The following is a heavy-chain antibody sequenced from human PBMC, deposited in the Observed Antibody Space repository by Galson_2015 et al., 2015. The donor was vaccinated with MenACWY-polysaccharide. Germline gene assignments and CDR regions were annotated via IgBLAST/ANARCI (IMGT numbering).Heavy chain of an antibody. D-gene: IGHD3-3*01. CDR3: ARDLMGTKLFGVAAFDS. J-gene: IGHJ4*02. CDR2: VNPDKDTT. Sequence: SVKVSCKASGYTFANSDINWVRQASGQGLEWMGWVNPDKDTTGYAQKFQGRVTMTRDTSTNTAYMELTRLRSEDTAVYYCARDLMGTKLFGVAAFDSWGQGILVTVSS. V-gene: IGHV1-8*01. CDR1: GYTFANSD.